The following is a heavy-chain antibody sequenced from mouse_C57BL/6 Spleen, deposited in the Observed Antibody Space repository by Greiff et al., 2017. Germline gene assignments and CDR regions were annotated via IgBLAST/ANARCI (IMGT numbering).Heavy chain of an antibody. J-gene: IGHJ2*01. CDR3: ASADYGSSPYYFGY. D-gene: IGHD1-1*01. CDR2: IYPGSGST. V-gene: IGHV1-55*01. Sequence: QVQLQQPGAELVKPGASVKMSCKASGYTFTSYWITWVKQRPGQGLEWIGDIYPGSGSTNYNEKFKSKATLTVDTSSSTAYMQLSSLTSEDSAVYYCASADYGSSPYYFGYRGQGTTLTVAS. CDR1: GYTFTSYW.